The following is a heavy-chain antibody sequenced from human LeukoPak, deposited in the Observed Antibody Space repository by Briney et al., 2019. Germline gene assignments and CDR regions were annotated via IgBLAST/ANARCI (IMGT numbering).Heavy chain of an antibody. CDR1: GGSISPYY. CDR3: ARHRATMIVGIFDY. J-gene: IGHJ4*02. Sequence: SETLSLTCTVTGGSISPYYWSWIRQPPGRGLEWIGNIHYSGNTNYNPSLKSRLTISLDTSKNQFSLKLSSVTAADTAVYYCARHRATMIVGIFDYWGQGTLVTVSS. V-gene: IGHV4-59*08. D-gene: IGHD3-22*01. CDR2: IHYSGNT.